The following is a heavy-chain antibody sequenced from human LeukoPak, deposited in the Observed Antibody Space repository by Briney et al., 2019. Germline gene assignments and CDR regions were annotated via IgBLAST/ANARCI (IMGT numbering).Heavy chain of an antibody. D-gene: IGHD2-15*01. V-gene: IGHV4-39*01. CDR3: VRHSGCCYYYMDG. CDR2: MYYSGST. Sequence: PSETLSLTCTVSGVSISSNNYYWGWIRHSPGKGREWIGCMYYSGSTYDNLSLKSRLTISIDTSKNQLPLKLISVTAADTALYFCVRHSGCCYYYMDGWGKGTTVTVSS. J-gene: IGHJ6*03. CDR1: GVSISSNNYY.